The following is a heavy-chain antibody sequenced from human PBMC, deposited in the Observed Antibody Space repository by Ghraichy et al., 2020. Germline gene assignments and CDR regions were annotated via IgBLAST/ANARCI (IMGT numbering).Heavy chain of an antibody. V-gene: IGHV3-30*04. CDR2: ISYDGSNK. CDR1: GFTFSSYA. CDR3: ARDSAVIAHEYYYYYMDV. D-gene: IGHD3-16*02. Sequence: GGSLRLSCAASGFTFSSYAMHWVRQAPGKGLEWVAVISYDGSNKYYADSVKGRFTISRDNSKNTLYLQMNSLRAEDTAVYYCARDSAVIAHEYYYYYMDVWGKGTTVTVSS. J-gene: IGHJ6*03.